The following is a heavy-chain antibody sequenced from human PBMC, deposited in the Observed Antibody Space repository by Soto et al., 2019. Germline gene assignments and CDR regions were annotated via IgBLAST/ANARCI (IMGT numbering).Heavy chain of an antibody. V-gene: IGHV1-69*05. J-gene: IGHJ6*02. CDR2: IIPIFGTA. CDR3: AREGGSGNYRYYAMDV. Sequence: QVQLVQSGAEVKKPGSSVKVSCKASGGTFSSYAISWVRQAPGQGLEWMGGIIPIFGTANYAQKFQGRVTITTDDATRXAYMELSSLRSEDTAVYYCAREGGSGNYRYYAMDVWGRGTTVTVSS. CDR1: GGTFSSYA. D-gene: IGHD3-10*01.